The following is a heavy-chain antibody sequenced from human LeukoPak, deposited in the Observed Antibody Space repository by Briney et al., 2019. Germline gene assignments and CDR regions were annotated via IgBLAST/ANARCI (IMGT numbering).Heavy chain of an antibody. D-gene: IGHD2-15*01. CDR1: GFTFSSYW. V-gene: IGHV3-7*01. Sequence: WGSLRLSCAASGFTFSSYWISWVRQVPGKGLEWVANIKQDGSEKYYVDSVKGRFTISRDNAKNSLYLQMNSLRAEDTAVYYCARRGTYMDVWGKGTTVTISS. J-gene: IGHJ6*03. CDR2: IKQDGSEK. CDR3: ARRGTYMDV.